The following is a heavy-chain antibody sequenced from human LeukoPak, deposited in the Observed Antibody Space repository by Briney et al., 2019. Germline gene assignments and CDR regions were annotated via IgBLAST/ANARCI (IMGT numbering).Heavy chain of an antibody. V-gene: IGHV1-2*02. D-gene: IGHD3-22*01. CDR2: INPNTGGT. CDR1: GYTFTSYY. J-gene: IGHJ6*03. Sequence: ASVKVSCKASGYTFTSYYMHWVRQAPGQGLEWMGRINPNTGGTKYAQKFQGRVSMTTDTSISTTYLELSSLSSDDTAVYYCSRDPKNFYDSKFDYYHMDVWGKGATVTISS. CDR3: SRDPKNFYDSKFDYYHMDV.